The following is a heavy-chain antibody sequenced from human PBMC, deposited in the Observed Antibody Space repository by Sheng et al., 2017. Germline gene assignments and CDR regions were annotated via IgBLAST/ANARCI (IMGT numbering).Heavy chain of an antibody. V-gene: IGHV4-34*01. J-gene: IGHJ4*02. CDR1: GGSFSGYY. Sequence: QVQLQQWGAGLLKPSETLSLTCAVYGGSFSGYYWSWIRQPPGKGLEWIGEINHSGSTNYNPSLKSRVTISVDTSKNQFSLKLSSVTAADTAVYYCARLEDYDFLDYWGQGTLGHRLL. CDR2: INHSGST. D-gene: IGHD3-3*01. CDR3: ARLEDYDFLDY.